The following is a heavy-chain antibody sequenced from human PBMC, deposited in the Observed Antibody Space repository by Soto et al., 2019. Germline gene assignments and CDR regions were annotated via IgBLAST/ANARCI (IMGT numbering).Heavy chain of an antibody. V-gene: IGHV3-48*01. J-gene: IGHJ5*02. Sequence: PGGSLRLSCAASGFTFSSYSMNWVRQAPGKGLEWVSYISSSSSTIYYADSVKGRFTISRDNAKNSLYLQMNSLRAEDTAVYYCARHPERIAQIESFDPWGPGTLFNLPS. CDR1: GFTFSSYS. D-gene: IGHD6-13*01. CDR2: ISSSSSTI. CDR3: ARHPERIAQIESFDP.